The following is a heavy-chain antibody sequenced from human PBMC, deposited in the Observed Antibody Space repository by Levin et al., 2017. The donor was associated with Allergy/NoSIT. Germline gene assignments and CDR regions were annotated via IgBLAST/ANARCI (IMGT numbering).Heavy chain of an antibody. V-gene: IGHV4-4*02. D-gene: IGHD3-9*01. CDR1: GGSISSSNW. CDR3: ARGPKGTAWLVRTSPRTFDI. CDR2: IYHSGST. Sequence: PSETLSLTCAVSGGSISSSNWWSWVRQPPGKGLEWIGEIYHSGSTNYNPSLKSRVTISVDKSKNQFSLKLSSVTAADTAVYYCARGPKGTAWLVRTSPRTFDIWGQGTMVTVSS. J-gene: IGHJ3*02.